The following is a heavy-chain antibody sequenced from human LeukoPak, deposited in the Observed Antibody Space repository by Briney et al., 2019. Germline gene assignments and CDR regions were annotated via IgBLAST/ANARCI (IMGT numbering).Heavy chain of an antibody. CDR2: ITLSTGDI. J-gene: IGHJ5*01. Sequence: ASVKVSCKAPGYTLTEYYLHWLRPAPGQGLEWMGWITLSTGDIFYAQNFQGRVTMTRDTSISTAYMQLGSLKSDDTAVYYCARDIAPSGSWWFDSWGQGTLVTVSS. D-gene: IGHD6-13*01. CDR1: GYTLTEYY. CDR3: ARDIAPSGSWWFDS. V-gene: IGHV1-2*02.